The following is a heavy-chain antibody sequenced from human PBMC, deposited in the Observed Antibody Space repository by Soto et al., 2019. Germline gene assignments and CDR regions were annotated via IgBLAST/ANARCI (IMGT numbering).Heavy chain of an antibody. CDR3: AHSPYGDYPIDY. CDR1: GFSLNTSGVG. Sequence: QITLKESGPTLVKPTQTLTLTCTFSGFSLNTSGVGVGWIREPPGKALEWLALIYWDDDKRYSPSLKSRLTITEDTSKNQVVLTMTNMDPVDTGTYYCAHSPYGDYPIDYWGQGTLVTVSS. D-gene: IGHD4-17*01. CDR2: IYWDDDK. V-gene: IGHV2-5*02. J-gene: IGHJ4*02.